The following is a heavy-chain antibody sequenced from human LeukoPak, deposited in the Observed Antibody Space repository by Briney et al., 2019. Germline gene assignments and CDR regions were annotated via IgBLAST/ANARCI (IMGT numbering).Heavy chain of an antibody. CDR3: ARVAGYYDSNPLDY. CDR2: ISSNGGST. Sequence: GGALRLACAASGVNFSTDAVCRVRQAPGKGLKYVSAISSNGGSTYYANSVKGRFTISRDNSKNTLYLQMGSLRAEDMAVYYCARVAGYYDSNPLDYWGQGTLVTVSS. CDR1: GVNFSTDA. D-gene: IGHD3-22*01. V-gene: IGHV3-64*01. J-gene: IGHJ4*02.